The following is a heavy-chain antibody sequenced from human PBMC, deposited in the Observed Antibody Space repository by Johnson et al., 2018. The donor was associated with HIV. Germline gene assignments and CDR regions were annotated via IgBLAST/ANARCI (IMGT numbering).Heavy chain of an antibody. D-gene: IGHD1-1*01. V-gene: IGHV3-30*03. CDR2: ISYDGTNK. J-gene: IGHJ3*02. CDR3: ARDGSNFGAFDI. Sequence: QVQLVESGGGVVQPGRSLRLSCAASGFTFSSYGMHWVRQAPGKGLEWVTVISYDGTNKYYVDSVKGRFTISRDNAKKSLYLQMNSLRAEDTAVYYCARDGSNFGAFDIWGQGTMVTVSS. CDR1: GFTFSSYG.